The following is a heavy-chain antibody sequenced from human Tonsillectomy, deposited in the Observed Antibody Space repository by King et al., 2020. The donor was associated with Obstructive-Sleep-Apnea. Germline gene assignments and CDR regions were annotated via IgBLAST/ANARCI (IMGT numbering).Heavy chain of an antibody. CDR3: ARDFYFDSSGLFEY. J-gene: IGHJ4*02. Sequence: VQLVESGGGLVQPGGSLRLSCAASGFTFSNYWMNWVRQAPGKGLEWVANIKQDGSEKYYGDSVKGRFTISRDNAKNSLYLQMNSLRAEDTAVYYCARDFYFDSSGLFEYWGQGTLVTVSS. V-gene: IGHV3-7*01. CDR1: GFTFSNYW. D-gene: IGHD3-22*01. CDR2: IKQDGSEK.